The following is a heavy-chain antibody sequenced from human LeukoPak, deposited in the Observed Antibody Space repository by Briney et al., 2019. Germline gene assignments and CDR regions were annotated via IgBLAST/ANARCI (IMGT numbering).Heavy chain of an antibody. J-gene: IGHJ4*02. V-gene: IGHV3-21*01. D-gene: IGHD1-1*01. Sequence: NPGGPLRLSCAASGFTFASYSMNWVRQAPGKGLEWVSSISGDSTYIYNAGSVKGRFTISRDNAHASLYLQMISLRADDTAVYYCARVSGRLERQSDLDYWGQGTLVIVSS. CDR2: ISGDSTYI. CDR1: GFTFASYS. CDR3: ARVSGRLERQSDLDY.